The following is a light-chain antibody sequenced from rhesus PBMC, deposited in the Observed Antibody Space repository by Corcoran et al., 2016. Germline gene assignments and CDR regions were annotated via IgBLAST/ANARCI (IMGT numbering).Light chain of an antibody. CDR1: ENVNNY. Sequence: DIQMTQSPSSLSASVGDRVTITCRSSENVNNYLHLYQQKPGKAPEFLIYKASTLQSGVPSMFSGSGSGTDFTLTISSLQPEDFATYYCQNSYGTPFTFGPGTKLDIK. CDR3: QNSYGTPFT. V-gene: IGKV1-74*01. CDR2: KAS. J-gene: IGKJ3*01.